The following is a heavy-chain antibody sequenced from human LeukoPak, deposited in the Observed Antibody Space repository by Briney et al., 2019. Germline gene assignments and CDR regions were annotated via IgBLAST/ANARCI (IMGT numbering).Heavy chain of an antibody. Sequence: PGGSLRLSCAVSGFTFDDHGMHWVRQVPGKGLEWVSGISTSDGSTYYTDSVKGRFTISRDNSKNTLYLQMNSLRAEDTAVYYCAKDGALPFLYDYGGTADYWGQGTLVTVSS. V-gene: IGHV3-23*01. D-gene: IGHD4-23*01. CDR1: GFTFDDHG. CDR2: ISTSDGST. J-gene: IGHJ4*02. CDR3: AKDGALPFLYDYGGTADY.